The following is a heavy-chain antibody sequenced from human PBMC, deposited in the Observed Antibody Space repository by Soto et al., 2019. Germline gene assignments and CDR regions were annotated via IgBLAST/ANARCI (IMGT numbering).Heavy chain of an antibody. Sequence: LRLSCSASGFTFRSYGMHWVRQAPGKGLEYVSGISSSGGSTNYADSVKGRFNTSRDNSNNTLYLQMTSLRAEDSAVYYCVKRDLEYSRSPQIFYYYYYGIDVWGQGTTVTVSS. CDR1: GFTFRSYG. V-gene: IGHV3-64D*06. D-gene: IGHD6-6*01. CDR3: VKRDLEYSRSPQIFYYYYYGIDV. CDR2: ISSSGGST. J-gene: IGHJ6*02.